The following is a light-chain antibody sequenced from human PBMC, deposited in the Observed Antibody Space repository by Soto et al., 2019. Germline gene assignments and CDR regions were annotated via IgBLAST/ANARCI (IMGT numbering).Light chain of an antibody. CDR2: HAS. CDR3: QQRSEWPLPT. Sequence: EIVLTQSPATLSFSPGESATLSSRASQRIANYLAWYQQKPGQAPRLLIYHASNRPSGIPATFSGSGSGTNFTLTVSSLEAGDFAFYYCQQRSEWPLPTFGGGTEVESK. CDR1: QRIANY. V-gene: IGKV3-11*01. J-gene: IGKJ4*01.